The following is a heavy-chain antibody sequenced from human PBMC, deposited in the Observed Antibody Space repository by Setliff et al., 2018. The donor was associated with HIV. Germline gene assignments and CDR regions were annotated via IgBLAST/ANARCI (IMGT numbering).Heavy chain of an antibody. J-gene: IGHJ6*02. V-gene: IGHV4-34*01. CDR2: VNHSGSS. D-gene: IGHD6-6*01. CDR3: ARKGEASSSFPYYYHYGLDV. CDR1: GGSFSAYY. Sequence: SETLSLTCAVYGGSFSAYYWSWIRQSPGKGLEWIGEVNHSGSSYYNASLRSRVTISADPSKSQVSLKANSVTAADTAMYYCARKGEASSSFPYYYHYGLDVWGQGTPVTVSS.